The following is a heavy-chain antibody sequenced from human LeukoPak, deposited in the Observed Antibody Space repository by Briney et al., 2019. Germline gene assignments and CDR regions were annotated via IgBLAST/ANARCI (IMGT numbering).Heavy chain of an antibody. V-gene: IGHV1-18*04. D-gene: IGHD1-26*01. CDR1: GYTFTNYG. CDR2: ISANNGET. CDR3: ARDGLVGATGGYFDY. J-gene: IGHJ4*02. Sequence: ASVMVSCKASGYTFTNYGISWVRQAPGQGLEWMAWISANNGETRYAQNFQGRVTMTTDTSTSTAYMELRSLRSDDTAVYYCARDGLVGATGGYFDYWGQGTLVTVSS.